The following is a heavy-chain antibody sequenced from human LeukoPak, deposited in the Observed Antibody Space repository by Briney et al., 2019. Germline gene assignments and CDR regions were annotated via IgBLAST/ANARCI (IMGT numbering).Heavy chain of an antibody. CDR1: GFISNDYE. J-gene: IGHJ6*03. D-gene: IGHD3-10*01. CDR3: ARVYYGSGSLHYYYYFMDV. V-gene: IGHV3-48*03. CDR2: ISNGGDTI. Sequence: GGSLRLSCAVAGFISNDYEMSWVRQAPGKGLEWVSYISNGGDTIYYADSVKGRFTISRDNSKNTLYLQMNSLRAEDTAVYYCARVYYGSGSLHYYYYFMDVWGKGTTVTISS.